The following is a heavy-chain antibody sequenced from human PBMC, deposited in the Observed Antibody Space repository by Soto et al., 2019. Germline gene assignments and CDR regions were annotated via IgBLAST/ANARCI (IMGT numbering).Heavy chain of an antibody. V-gene: IGHV4-59*01. CDR1: GGSISSYY. CDR2: IYYSGST. D-gene: IGHD6-6*01. J-gene: IGHJ6*02. CDR3: AREGTTVDSSSSYGMDV. Sequence: QVQLQESGPGLVKPSETLSLTCTVSGGSISSYYWSWIRQPPGKGLDLIGYIYYSGSTNYNPSLKSRVTSSVDTSKNHFTLKLRSVTAADTAVYYCAREGTTVDSSSSYGMDVWGQGTTVTVSS.